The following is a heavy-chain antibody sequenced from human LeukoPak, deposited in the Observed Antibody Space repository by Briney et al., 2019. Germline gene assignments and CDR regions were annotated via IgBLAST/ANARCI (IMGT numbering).Heavy chain of an antibody. J-gene: IGHJ6*02. V-gene: IGHV4-39*02. Sequence: SATLSLTCTVSGGSISSSNYYWGWIRQPPGKGLEWIGRIYYSGSTYYNPSLKSRVTISVDTSKNHFSLQLSSVTAADTAVYYCARRTQDYYYYYRMDVWGQGTTVTV. CDR2: IYYSGST. CDR1: GGSISSSNYY. D-gene: IGHD2-2*01. CDR3: ARRTQDYYYYYRMDV.